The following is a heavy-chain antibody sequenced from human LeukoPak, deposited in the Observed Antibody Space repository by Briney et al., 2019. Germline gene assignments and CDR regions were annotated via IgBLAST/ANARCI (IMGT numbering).Heavy chain of an antibody. CDR3: ARIWSTIFGVVTP. J-gene: IGHJ5*02. CDR1: GFTFSDYY. V-gene: IGHV3-11*04. Sequence: GGSLRLSCAASGFTFSDYYMSWIRQAPGKGLEWVSYISSSGSTIYYADSVKGRFTISRDNSKNTLYLQMNSLRAEDTAVYYCARIWSTIFGVVTPWGQGTLVTVSS. CDR2: ISSSGSTI. D-gene: IGHD3-3*01.